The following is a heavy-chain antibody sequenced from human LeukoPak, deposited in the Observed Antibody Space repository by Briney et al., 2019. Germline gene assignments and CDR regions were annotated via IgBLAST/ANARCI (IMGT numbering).Heavy chain of an antibody. D-gene: IGHD3-3*02. V-gene: IGHV4-59*01. Sequence: PSETLSLTCTVSGDSISRYYWSWIRQPPGKGLEWLGYITYTGSTNYNPSLKSRVTISIDTSKMQISLRVNSVTAADTAVYFCAASIWRTFIDYWGQGSLLTVSS. J-gene: IGHJ4*02. CDR3: AASIWRTFIDY. CDR1: GDSISRYY. CDR2: ITYTGST.